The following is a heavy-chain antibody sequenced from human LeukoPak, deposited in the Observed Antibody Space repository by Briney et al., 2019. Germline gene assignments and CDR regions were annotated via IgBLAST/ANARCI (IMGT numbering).Heavy chain of an antibody. D-gene: IGHD6-19*01. CDR3: ARLTRAGQYYFDY. J-gene: IGHJ4*02. V-gene: IGHV4-39*01. Sequence: PSETLFLTCTVSGGSISSSSYYWGWIRQPPGKGLEWIGSIYYSGSTYYNPSLKSRVTISVDTSKNQFSLKLSSVTAADTAVYYCARLTRAGQYYFDYWGQGTLVTVSS. CDR2: IYYSGST. CDR1: GGSISSSSYY.